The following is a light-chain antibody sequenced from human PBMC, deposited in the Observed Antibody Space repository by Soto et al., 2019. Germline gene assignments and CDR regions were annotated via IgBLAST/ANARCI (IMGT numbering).Light chain of an antibody. V-gene: IGLV1-44*01. CDR1: SSNIGRNT. J-gene: IGLJ3*02. CDR3: VAWDDSLNGPL. CDR2: SNN. Sequence: QAVVTQPPSASGTPGQRVTISCSGSSSNIGRNTVNWYQQLPGMAPTLLIYSNNQRPSGVPDRFSGSKSGTSASLAVSGLQSEDEADYYCVAWDDSLNGPLFGGGTKLTVL.